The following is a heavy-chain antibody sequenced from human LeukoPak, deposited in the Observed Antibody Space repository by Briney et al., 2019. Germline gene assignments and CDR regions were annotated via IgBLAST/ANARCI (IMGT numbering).Heavy chain of an antibody. CDR3: ARHNLGGAYDSSGYYYDFAFDI. CDR1: GGSISSSSYY. D-gene: IGHD3-22*01. Sequence: SETLSLTCTVSGGSISSSSYYWGWIRQPPGKGLEWIGSIYYSGSTYYNPSLKSRVTISVDTSKNQFSLKLSSVTAADTAVYYCARHNLGGAYDSSGYYYDFAFDIWGQGTMVTVSS. CDR2: IYYSGST. J-gene: IGHJ3*02. V-gene: IGHV4-39*01.